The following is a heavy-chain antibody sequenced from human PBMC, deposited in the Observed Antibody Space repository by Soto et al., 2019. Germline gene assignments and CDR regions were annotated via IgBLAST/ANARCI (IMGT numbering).Heavy chain of an antibody. CDR3: ARDNGIEGYFDP. D-gene: IGHD2-2*01. V-gene: IGHV3-48*02. CDR1: GFTFSSYS. J-gene: IGHJ5*02. Sequence: EVQLVESGGGLVQPGGSLRLSCAASGFTFSSYSMNWVRQAPGKGLEWVSYISISSTTIYYADSVKGRFTISRDDAKNSLYLQMNSLRDEDTSVYYCARDNGIEGYFDPWGQGTLVTVSS. CDR2: ISISSTTI.